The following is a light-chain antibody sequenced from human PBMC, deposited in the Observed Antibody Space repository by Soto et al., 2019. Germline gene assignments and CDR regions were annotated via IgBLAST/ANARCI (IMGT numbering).Light chain of an antibody. J-gene: IGKJ1*01. V-gene: IGKV1-5*03. Sequence: DIQMTQSPSILSASVGDRVTITCRASQSISSWLAWYQQKPGKAPNLLIHKASHLESGVPSRFSGSGSGTEFTLTISSLQPDDFATYYCQHYNSYSEAFGQGTNVDIK. CDR3: QHYNSYSEA. CDR2: KAS. CDR1: QSISSW.